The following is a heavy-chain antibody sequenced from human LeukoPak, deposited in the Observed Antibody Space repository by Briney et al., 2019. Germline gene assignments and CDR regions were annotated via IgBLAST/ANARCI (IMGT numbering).Heavy chain of an antibody. CDR1: GGSFSGYY. CDR3: ARARCSGGSCYLRNYYGMDV. D-gene: IGHD2-15*01. V-gene: IGHV4-34*01. J-gene: IGHJ6*02. CDR2: INHSGST. Sequence: SETLSLTCAVYGGSFSGYYWSWIRQPPGKGREWIGEINHSGSTNYNPSLKSRVTISVDTSKNQFSLKLSSVTAADTAVYYCARARCSGGSCYLRNYYGMDVWGQGTTVTVSS.